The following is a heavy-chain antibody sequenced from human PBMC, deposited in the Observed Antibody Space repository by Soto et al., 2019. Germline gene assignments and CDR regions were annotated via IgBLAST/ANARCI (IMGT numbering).Heavy chain of an antibody. CDR1: GYTFTGYY. Sequence: GASVKVSCKASGYTFTGYYMHWVRQAPGQGLEWMGWINPNSGGTNYAQKFQGWVTMTRDTSISTAYMELSRLRSEDTAVYYCARGVGYCSGGSCYSDWFDPWGQGTLVTVSS. D-gene: IGHD2-15*01. V-gene: IGHV1-2*04. CDR2: INPNSGGT. CDR3: ARGVGYCSGGSCYSDWFDP. J-gene: IGHJ5*02.